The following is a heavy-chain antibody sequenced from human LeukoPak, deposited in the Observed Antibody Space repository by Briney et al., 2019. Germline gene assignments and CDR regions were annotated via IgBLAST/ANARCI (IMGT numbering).Heavy chain of an antibody. J-gene: IGHJ4*02. CDR2: ISSSAGTI. Sequence: GGSLRLSCAASGFTFSSYEMNWVRQAPGKGLEWVSYISSSAGTIYYTDSVKGRFTISRDNAKNSLYLQMNSLRAVDTAVYYCAREASSGDLEYWGQGTLVTVSS. CDR1: GFTFSSYE. V-gene: IGHV3-48*03. CDR3: AREASSGDLEY. D-gene: IGHD4-17*01.